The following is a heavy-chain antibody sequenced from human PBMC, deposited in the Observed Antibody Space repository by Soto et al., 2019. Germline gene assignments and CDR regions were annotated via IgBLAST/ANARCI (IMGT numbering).Heavy chain of an antibody. V-gene: IGHV4-30-2*01. D-gene: IGHD2-21*02. Sequence: PSGTMSITSAVSGGSICSGGYSWRWIRQPPGKGLEWIGYIYHSGSTYYNPSLKSRVTISVDRSKNQFSLKLSSVTAADTAVYYCARGPATAIDYWGQGTLVTVSS. CDR2: IYHSGST. CDR1: GGSICSGGYS. CDR3: ARGPATAIDY. J-gene: IGHJ4*02.